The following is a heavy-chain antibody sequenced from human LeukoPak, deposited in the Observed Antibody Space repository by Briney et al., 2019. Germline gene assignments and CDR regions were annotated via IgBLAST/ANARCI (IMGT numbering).Heavy chain of an antibody. Sequence: SETLSLTCTVSGGSISSYYWSWIRKPPGKGLEWIGYIYYSGSTNYNPSLKSRVTISVDTSKNQFSLKLSSVTAAGTAVYYCARLLGGWFDPWGQGTLVTVSS. CDR2: IYYSGST. CDR3: ARLLGGWFDP. D-gene: IGHD2-21*01. V-gene: IGHV4-59*08. J-gene: IGHJ5*02. CDR1: GGSISSYY.